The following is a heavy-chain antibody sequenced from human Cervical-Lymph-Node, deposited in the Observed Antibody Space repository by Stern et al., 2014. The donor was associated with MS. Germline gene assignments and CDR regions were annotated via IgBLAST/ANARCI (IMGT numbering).Heavy chain of an antibody. Sequence: VQLVQSGGRVVQPGRSLRLSCAASGIAFSGYAMHWVRQAPGKGLEWVGFISYDGTSIYYTDSVRGRFTISRDNSKTTLYLQLSSLRPEDTAVYYCARQDQRLVTFDNWGQGTLVTVSS. D-gene: IGHD6-13*01. V-gene: IGHV3-30*04. CDR3: ARQDQRLVTFDN. CDR1: GIAFSGYA. CDR2: ISYDGTSI. J-gene: IGHJ4*02.